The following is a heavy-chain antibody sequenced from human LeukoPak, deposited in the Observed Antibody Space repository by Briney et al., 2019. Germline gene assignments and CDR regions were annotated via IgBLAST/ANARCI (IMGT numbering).Heavy chain of an antibody. CDR3: ARVRWSGAAAVDY. CDR2: INRSGST. Sequence: SSETLSLTCAVYGGSFSGYYWSWIRQPPGKGLEWIGEINRSGSTNYNPSLKSRVTISVDTSKNQFSLKLSSVTAADTAVYYCARVRWSGAAAVDYWGQGTLVTVSS. J-gene: IGHJ4*02. D-gene: IGHD4-23*01. CDR1: GGSFSGYY. V-gene: IGHV4-34*01.